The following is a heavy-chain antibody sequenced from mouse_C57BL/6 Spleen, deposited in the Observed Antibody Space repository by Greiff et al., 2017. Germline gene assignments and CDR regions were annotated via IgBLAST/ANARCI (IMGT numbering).Heavy chain of an antibody. Sequence: QVQLQQSGAELVRPGASVTLSCKASGYTFTDYEMHWVKQTPVHGLEWIGAIDPETGGTAYNQKFKGKAILTADKSSSTAYMELRSLTSEDSAVYYCTSIYDGYYWYFDVWGTGTTVTVSS. CDR1: GYTFTDYE. CDR2: IDPETGGT. D-gene: IGHD2-3*01. CDR3: TSIYDGYYWYFDV. V-gene: IGHV1-15*01. J-gene: IGHJ1*03.